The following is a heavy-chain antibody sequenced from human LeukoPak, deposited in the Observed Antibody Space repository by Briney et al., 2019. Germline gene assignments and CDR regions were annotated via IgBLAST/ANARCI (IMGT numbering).Heavy chain of an antibody. CDR3: AKRLKRNDYYHYAMDV. CDR1: GFTFSSYA. D-gene: IGHD3-22*01. CDR2: ISGSGGST. J-gene: IGHJ6*02. V-gene: IGHV3-23*01. Sequence: GGSLRLSCAASGFTFSSYAMSWVRQAPGKGLEWVSAISGSGGSTYYADSVKGRFTISRDNSKNTLYLQMNSLRAEDTAVYYCAKRLKRNDYYHYAMDVWGQGTTVTVSS.